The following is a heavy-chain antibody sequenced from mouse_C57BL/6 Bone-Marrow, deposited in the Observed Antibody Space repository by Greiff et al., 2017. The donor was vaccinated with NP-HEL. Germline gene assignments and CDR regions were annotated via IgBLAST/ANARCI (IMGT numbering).Heavy chain of an antibody. D-gene: IGHD1-1*01. CDR3: TTSSYYYGSSYDAMDY. Sequence: VTLKESGAELVRPGASVKLSCTASGFNIKDDYMHWVKQRPEQGLEWIGWIDPENGDTEYASKFQGKATITADTSSNTAYLQLSSLTSEDTAVYYCTTSSYYYGSSYDAMDYWGQGTSVTVSS. V-gene: IGHV14-4*01. CDR1: GFNIKDDY. CDR2: IDPENGDT. J-gene: IGHJ4*01.